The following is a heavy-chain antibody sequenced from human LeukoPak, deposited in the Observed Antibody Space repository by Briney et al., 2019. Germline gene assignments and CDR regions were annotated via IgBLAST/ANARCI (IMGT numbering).Heavy chain of an antibody. CDR3: ARDRPNVDSSGYYSRHDAFDI. J-gene: IGHJ3*02. CDR2: ITHSGST. V-gene: IGHV4-34*01. D-gene: IGHD3-22*01. CDR1: GGSFSNYY. Sequence: SETLSLTCAVYGGSFSNYYWSWIRQSPGKGLEWIGEITHSGSTNYNPSLKSRVTMSVDTSKNQFSLKLSSVTAADTAVYFCARDRPNVDSSGYYSRHDAFDIWGQGTMVTVSS.